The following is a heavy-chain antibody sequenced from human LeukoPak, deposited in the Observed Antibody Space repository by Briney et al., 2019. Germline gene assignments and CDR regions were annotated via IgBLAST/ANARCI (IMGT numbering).Heavy chain of an antibody. CDR2: IKSKTDGGTT. V-gene: IGHV3-15*01. CDR1: GFTFSNAW. J-gene: IGHJ4*02. D-gene: IGHD1-26*01. Sequence: PGGSLRLSCAASGFTFSNAWMSWGRQAPGKGLEWVDRIKSKTDGGTTDYAAHVKGRFTISRDDSKNTLYLKMNSLKTEDTAVYYCTTDQRGHIVGASFDYWGQGTLVTVSP. CDR3: TTDQRGHIVGASFDY.